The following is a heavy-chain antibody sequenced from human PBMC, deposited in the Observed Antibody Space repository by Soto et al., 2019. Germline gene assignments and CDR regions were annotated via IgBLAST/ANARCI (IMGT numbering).Heavy chain of an antibody. Sequence: QVQLVQSGAEVKKPGASVKVSCKASGYTFASYAISWMRQAPGQGLEWMGWISAYNGNTNYAQKLPGRATMTTDTSTSTAHMELRSPRTADTAAYYCARDPPPPDYWGQGTLVTVSS. J-gene: IGHJ4*02. CDR2: ISAYNGNT. CDR1: GYTFASYA. CDR3: ARDPPPPDY. V-gene: IGHV1-18*01.